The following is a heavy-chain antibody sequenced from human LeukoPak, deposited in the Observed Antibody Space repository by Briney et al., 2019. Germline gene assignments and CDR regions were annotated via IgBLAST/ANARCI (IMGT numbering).Heavy chain of an antibody. Sequence: PGGSLRLSCAASGFIFSNYAMYWVRQAPGKGLEWVAFIQYDGSSKYHGDSAKGRITISRDNTKNTLHLQMNSLRVEDTAVYYCAKDGEYFNFASWGQGTLVTVSS. CDR3: AKDGEYFNFAS. CDR1: GFIFSNYA. J-gene: IGHJ4*02. V-gene: IGHV3-30*02. D-gene: IGHD4-17*01. CDR2: IQYDGSSK.